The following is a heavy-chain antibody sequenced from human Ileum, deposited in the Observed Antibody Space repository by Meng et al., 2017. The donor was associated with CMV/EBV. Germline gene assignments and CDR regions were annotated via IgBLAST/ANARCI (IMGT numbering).Heavy chain of an antibody. D-gene: IGHD6-6*01. Sequence: QVHLQQAVPGLVKHYQSLFLTLAISGDSVSTNNVAWNWISQPPLRGLEWLGRTAYRSKWDYEYSVSVESRITISPDTSKNQFSLHLRSVTPEDTAIYYCARESELLRFDHWGQGTLVTVSS. CDR1: GDSVSTNNVA. J-gene: IGHJ4*02. CDR3: ARESELLRFDH. CDR2: TAYRSKWDY. V-gene: IGHV6-1*01.